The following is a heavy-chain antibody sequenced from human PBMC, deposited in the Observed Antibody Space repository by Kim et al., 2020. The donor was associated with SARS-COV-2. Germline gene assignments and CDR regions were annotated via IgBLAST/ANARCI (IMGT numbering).Heavy chain of an antibody. Sequence: GGSLRLSCAASGFTFSSYAMHWVRQAPGKGLEWVAVISYDGSNKYYADSVKGRFTISRDNSKNTLYLQMNSLRAEDTAVYYCAREYYDFWSGQPRYVMDV. CDR3: AREYYDFWSGQPRYVMDV. CDR1: GFTFSSYA. D-gene: IGHD3-3*01. J-gene: IGHJ6*01. CDR2: ISYDGSNK. V-gene: IGHV3-30-3*01.